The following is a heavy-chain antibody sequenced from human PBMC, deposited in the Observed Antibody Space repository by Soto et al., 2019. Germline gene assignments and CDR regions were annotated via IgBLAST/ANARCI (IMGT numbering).Heavy chain of an antibody. CDR3: AKEGVVVVPAAMSGSDAFDI. V-gene: IGHV3-9*01. J-gene: IGHJ3*02. CDR2: ISWNSGSI. CDR1: GFTFDDYA. D-gene: IGHD2-2*01. Sequence: EVQLVESGGGLVQPGRSLRLSCAASGFTFDDYAMHWVRQAPGKGLEWVSGISWNSGSIGYADSVKGRFTISRDNAKNSLYLQMNSLRAEDTALYYCAKEGVVVVPAAMSGSDAFDIWGQGTMVTVSS.